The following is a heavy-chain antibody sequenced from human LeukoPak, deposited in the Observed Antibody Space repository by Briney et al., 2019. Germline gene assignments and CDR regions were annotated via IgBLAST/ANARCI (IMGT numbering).Heavy chain of an antibody. CDR3: ARLYGGSMVRGEGPFDP. CDR2: ISAYNGNT. Sequence: GASVTVSCKASGYTFTSYGISWVRQAPGQGLEWMGWISAYNGNTNYAQKLQGRVTMTTDTSTSTAYMELRSLRADDTAVYYCARLYGGSMVRGEGPFDPWGQGTLVTVSS. D-gene: IGHD3-10*01. V-gene: IGHV1-18*01. J-gene: IGHJ5*02. CDR1: GYTFTSYG.